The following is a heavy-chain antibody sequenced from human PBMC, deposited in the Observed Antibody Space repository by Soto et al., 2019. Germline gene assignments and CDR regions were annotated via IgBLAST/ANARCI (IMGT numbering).Heavy chain of an antibody. CDR2: VTGSGSTT. V-gene: IGHV3-23*01. CDR1: GFTFSNYD. D-gene: IGHD3-10*01. J-gene: IGHJ3*01. Sequence: EVQLLESGGGLVQPGGSLRLSCAAYGFTFSNYDMSWVRQAPGKGLEWVSTVTGSGSTTYYADSVKGRFTISRDNFKNTVHLQMDSLKAEDTAVYHCAIPPPNYFSARAFDLWGQGTMVSVSS. CDR3: AIPPPNYFSARAFDL.